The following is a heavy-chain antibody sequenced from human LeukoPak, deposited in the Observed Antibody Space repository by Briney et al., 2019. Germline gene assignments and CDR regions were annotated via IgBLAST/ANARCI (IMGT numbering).Heavy chain of an antibody. V-gene: IGHV3-48*03. CDR3: AGEDFWSGLHLYGMDV. D-gene: IGHD3-3*01. CDR2: ISSSGSTI. Sequence: PGGSLRLSCAASGLTFSSYEMNWVRQAPGKGLEGVSYISSSGSTIYYADSVKGRFTISRDNAKNSLYLQMNSLRAEDTAVYYCAGEDFWSGLHLYGMDVWGQGTTVTVSS. J-gene: IGHJ6*02. CDR1: GLTFSSYE.